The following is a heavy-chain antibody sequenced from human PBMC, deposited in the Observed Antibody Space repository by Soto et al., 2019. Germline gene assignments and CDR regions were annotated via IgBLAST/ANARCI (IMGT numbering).Heavy chain of an antibody. CDR2: IIPIFGTA. J-gene: IGHJ4*02. CDR3: ARGDKGYNWNGVSNY. V-gene: IGHV1-69*12. D-gene: IGHD1-1*01. Sequence: QVQLVQSGAEVKKPGSSVKVSCKASGGTFSSYAISWVRQAPGQGLEWMGGIIPIFGTANYAQKFQGRVTIXXDXSXXTAYMERSSLRSEDTAVYYCARGDKGYNWNGVSNYWGQGTLVTVSS. CDR1: GGTFSSYA.